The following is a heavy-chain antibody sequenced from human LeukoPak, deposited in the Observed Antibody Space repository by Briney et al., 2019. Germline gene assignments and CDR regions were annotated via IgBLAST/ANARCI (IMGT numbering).Heavy chain of an antibody. CDR2: ISGSGGST. CDR1: GFTVSSNY. J-gene: IGHJ4*02. CDR3: AKDIVVVTAPYYFDY. D-gene: IGHD2-21*02. V-gene: IGHV3-23*01. Sequence: GGSLRLSCAASGFTVSSNYMSWVRQAPGKGLEWVSAISGSGGSTYYADSVKGRFTISRDNSKNTLYLQMNSLRAEDTAVYYCAKDIVVVTAPYYFDYWGQGTLVTVSS.